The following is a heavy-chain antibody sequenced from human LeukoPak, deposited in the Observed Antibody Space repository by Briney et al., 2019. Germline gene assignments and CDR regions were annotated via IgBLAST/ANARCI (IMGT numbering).Heavy chain of an antibody. CDR3: ARSAGYDSSGHDYYYYGMDV. CDR1: GGTFSSYT. CDR2: IIPILGIA. Sequence: SVKVSCKASGGTFSSYTISWVRQAPGQGLEWMGRIIPILGIANYAQKFQGRVTITADKSTSTAYMELSSLRSKDTAVYYCARSAGYDSSGHDYYYYGMDVWGQGTTVTVSS. J-gene: IGHJ6*02. V-gene: IGHV1-69*02. D-gene: IGHD3-22*01.